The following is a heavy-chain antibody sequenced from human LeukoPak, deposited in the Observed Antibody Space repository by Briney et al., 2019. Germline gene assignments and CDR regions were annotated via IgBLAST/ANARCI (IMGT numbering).Heavy chain of an antibody. CDR3: ARDPASVVPGEYYYYYMDV. CDR1: GFTFNNYA. J-gene: IGHJ6*03. V-gene: IGHV3-30-3*01. Sequence: PGGSLRLSCAASGFTFNNYAMHWVRQAPGKGLEWVAVISYDGSNKYYADSVKGRFTISRDNSKNTLYLQMNSLRAEDTAVYYCARDPASVVPGEYYYYYMDVWGKGTTVTVSS. CDR2: ISYDGSNK. D-gene: IGHD2-2*01.